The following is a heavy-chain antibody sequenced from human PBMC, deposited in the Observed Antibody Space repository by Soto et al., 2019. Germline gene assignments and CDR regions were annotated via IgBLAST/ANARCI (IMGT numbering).Heavy chain of an antibody. CDR2: IIPIFGTA. D-gene: IGHD6-13*01. CDR3: AAPYSSSWYYYGMDV. CDR1: GGTFSSYA. J-gene: IGHJ6*02. V-gene: IGHV1-69*06. Sequence: SVKVSCKASGGTFSSYAISWVRQAPGQGLEWMGGIIPIFGTANYAQKFQGRVTITADKSTSTAYMELSSLRSEDTAVYYCAAPYSSSWYYYGMDVWGQGATVTVSS.